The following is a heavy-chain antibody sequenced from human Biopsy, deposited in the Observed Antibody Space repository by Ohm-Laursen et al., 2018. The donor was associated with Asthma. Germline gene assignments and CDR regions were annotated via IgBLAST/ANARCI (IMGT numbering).Heavy chain of an antibody. D-gene: IGHD1-26*01. V-gene: IGHV3-9*01. CDR3: AKGEWELLEANFDY. CDR2: ISWNSGSI. Sequence: SLRLSCAASGFTFDDYAMHWVRHAPGKGLEWVSGISWNSGSIGCADSVKGRFTISRDNAKNSLYLQMNSLRAEDTALYYCAKGEWELLEANFDYWGQGTLVTVSS. J-gene: IGHJ4*02. CDR1: GFTFDDYA.